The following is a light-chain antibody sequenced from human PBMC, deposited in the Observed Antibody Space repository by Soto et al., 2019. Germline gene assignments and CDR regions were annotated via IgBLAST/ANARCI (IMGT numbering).Light chain of an antibody. J-gene: IGLJ1*01. Sequence: GTAHKLLIYGNTNRHSGVPDRFSGSRSGTSAYLAITVLQAEDDGDYYCQSYDSSLSGSSVFGTGTKVXV. CDR3: QSYDSSLSGSSV. CDR2: GNT. V-gene: IGLV1-40*01.